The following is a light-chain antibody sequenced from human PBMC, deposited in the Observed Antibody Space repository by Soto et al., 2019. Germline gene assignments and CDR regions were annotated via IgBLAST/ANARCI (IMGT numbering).Light chain of an antibody. J-gene: IGKJ1*01. CDR3: QQYNNWPPWT. CDR2: GSS. Sequence: EIVMTQSPATLSVSPGEGATLSCRASQSVSSSLAWYQQRPGQAPRLLIYGSSTRATGIPARFSGSGSGTEFTLTISSLQSEDFAVYYCQQYNNWPPWTFGQGTKVDIK. V-gene: IGKV3-15*01. CDR1: QSVSSS.